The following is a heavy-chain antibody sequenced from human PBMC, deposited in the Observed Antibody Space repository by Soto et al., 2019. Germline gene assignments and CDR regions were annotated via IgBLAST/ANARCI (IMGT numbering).Heavy chain of an antibody. CDR2: IWYDGSNK. V-gene: IGHV3-33*01. J-gene: IGHJ5*02. D-gene: IGHD2-2*01. CDR3: ARDPLTSSEHWLDR. CDR1: GFTFSSYG. Sequence: QVQLEESGGGVVQPGRSLSLSCAASGFTFSSYGMHWVRQGPGKGLEWVALIWYDGSNKYYADSVKGRFTVSRDNSKNALYLQMNSLRADDTALYYCARDPLTSSEHWLDRWGQGTLVTVSS.